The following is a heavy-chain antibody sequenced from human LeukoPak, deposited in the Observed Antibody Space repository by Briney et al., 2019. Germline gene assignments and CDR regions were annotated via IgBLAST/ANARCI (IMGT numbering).Heavy chain of an antibody. Sequence: ASVKVSCKASGYTFTGYYMHWVRQAPGQGLEWMGRINPNSGGTNYAQKLQGRVTMTRDTSISTAYMELSRLRSDDTAVYYCARDFYDYAQHAFDIWGQGTMVTVSS. CDR2: INPNSGGT. D-gene: IGHD3-16*01. J-gene: IGHJ3*02. CDR1: GYTFTGYY. V-gene: IGHV1-2*06. CDR3: ARDFYDYAQHAFDI.